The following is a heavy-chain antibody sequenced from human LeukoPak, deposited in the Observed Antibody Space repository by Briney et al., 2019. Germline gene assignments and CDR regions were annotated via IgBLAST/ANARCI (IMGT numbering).Heavy chain of an antibody. CDR2: ISNDGSDK. J-gene: IGHJ4*02. CDR3: AKGTVIVGYYFDS. CDR1: GFTFSSYG. V-gene: IGHV3-30*18. D-gene: IGHD3-22*01. Sequence: PGRSLRLSCAASGFTFSSYGIHWVRQAPGKGLEWVAVISNDGSDKSYADSVKGRFTISRDNSKNTLYLQMNSLRAEVTAVYFCAKGTVIVGYYFDSWGQGTLVTVSS.